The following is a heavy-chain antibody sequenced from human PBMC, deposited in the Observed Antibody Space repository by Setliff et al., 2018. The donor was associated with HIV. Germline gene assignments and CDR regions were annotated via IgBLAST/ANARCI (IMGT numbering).Heavy chain of an antibody. CDR2: ITGDGSTT. V-gene: IGHV3-48*01. J-gene: IGHJ3*01. Sequence: QTGGSLRLSCAASGFTFSNYGMNWVRQAPGKGLEWVSYITGDGSTTRYADSVKGRFTISRDNARNSLYLQMDSLRAEDTALYYCARPGDGTGTLDVWGLGTMVTVSS. CDR3: ARPGDGTGTLDV. D-gene: IGHD1-7*01. CDR1: GFTFSNYG.